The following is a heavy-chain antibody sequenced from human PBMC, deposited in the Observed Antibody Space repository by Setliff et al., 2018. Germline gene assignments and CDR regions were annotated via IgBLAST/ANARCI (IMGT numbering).Heavy chain of an antibody. CDR1: GYTFTSYD. V-gene: IGHV1-8*01. Sequence: ASVKVSCKASGYTFTSYDINWVRQATGQGLEWMGWMNPTSGNTGYAQKFQGRVTMTGDTSIRTAFMELSGLTSDDTAVYYCAGPFDVGPYPRPIDGLDLWGQGTRVTVSS. D-gene: IGHD3-9*01. J-gene: IGHJ3*01. CDR3: AGPFDVGPYPRPIDGLDL. CDR2: MNPTSGNT.